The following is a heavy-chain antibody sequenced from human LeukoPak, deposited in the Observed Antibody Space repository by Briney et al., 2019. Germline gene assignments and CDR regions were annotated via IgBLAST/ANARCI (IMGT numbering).Heavy chain of an antibody. CDR2: SGST. V-gene: IGHV4-39*01. CDR3: ARQRRYCSSTSCYAFDY. Sequence: SGSTYYTPSLKSRVTISVDTSKNQFSLKLSSVTAADTAVYYCARQRRYCSSTSCYAFDYWGQGTLVTVSS. J-gene: IGHJ4*02. D-gene: IGHD2-2*01.